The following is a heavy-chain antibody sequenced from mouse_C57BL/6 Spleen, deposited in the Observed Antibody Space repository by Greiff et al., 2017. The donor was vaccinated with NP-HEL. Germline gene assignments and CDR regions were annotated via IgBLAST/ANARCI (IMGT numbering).Heavy chain of an antibody. CDR2: INPGSGGT. CDR1: GYAFTNYL. D-gene: IGHD3-1*01. V-gene: IGHV1-54*01. CDR3: ARAHRGYSDN. J-gene: IGHJ2*01. Sequence: QVQLQQSGAELVRPGTSVKVSCKASGYAFTNYLIEWVKQRPGQGLEWIGVINPGSGGTNYNEKFKGKATLTADKSSSTAYMQLSSLTSEDSAVYICARAHRGYSDNWGQGTTLTVSS.